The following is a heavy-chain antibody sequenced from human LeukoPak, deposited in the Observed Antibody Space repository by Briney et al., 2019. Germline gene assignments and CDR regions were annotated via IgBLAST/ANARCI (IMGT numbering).Heavy chain of an antibody. CDR2: IYYSGST. Sequence: SETLSLTCTVSGGSISSYYWSWIRQPPGKGLEWIGYIYYSGSTNYNPSLKSRVTISVDTSKNQFSLKLSSVTAADTAVYYCARGDLTPYDFWSGYAPAPYWYFDLWGRGTLVTVSS. D-gene: IGHD3-3*01. V-gene: IGHV4-59*01. CDR3: ARGDLTPYDFWSGYAPAPYWYFDL. CDR1: GGSISSYY. J-gene: IGHJ2*01.